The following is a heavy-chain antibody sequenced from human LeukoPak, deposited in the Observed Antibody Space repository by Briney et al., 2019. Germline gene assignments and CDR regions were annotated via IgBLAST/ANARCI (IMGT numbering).Heavy chain of an antibody. Sequence: GGSLRLSCAASGFTFSSYAMHWVRQAPGKGLEYVTAISSNGGSTYYANSVKGRFTISRDNSKNTLYLQMGSLRAEDMAVYYCAKDRRGGSYYAATLDIWGQGTMVTVSS. V-gene: IGHV3-64*01. CDR3: AKDRRGGSYYAATLDI. D-gene: IGHD1-26*01. CDR2: ISSNGGST. CDR1: GFTFSSYA. J-gene: IGHJ3*02.